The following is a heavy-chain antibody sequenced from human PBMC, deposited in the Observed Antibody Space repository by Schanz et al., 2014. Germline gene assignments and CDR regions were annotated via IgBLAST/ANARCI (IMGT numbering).Heavy chain of an antibody. CDR3: AASSGWHPSTDY. D-gene: IGHD6-19*01. V-gene: IGHV3-64*01. J-gene: IGHJ4*02. CDR1: GFTLSNYA. CDR2: LSANGDST. Sequence: EVQLVESGGGLVQPGGSLRLSCAAPGFTLSNYAMHWVRQTPDKGLEWVSGLSANGDSTFYSSSVKGRFTISRDISKNTLYLQMNSLRPEDTAVYYCAASSGWHPSTDYWGQGTLVTVSS.